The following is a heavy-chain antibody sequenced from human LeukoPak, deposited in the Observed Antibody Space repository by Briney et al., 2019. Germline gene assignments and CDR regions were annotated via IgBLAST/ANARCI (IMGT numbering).Heavy chain of an antibody. J-gene: IGHJ2*01. Sequence: SETLSLTCTVSGGSISSYYWSWIRQPPGKGLEWIGYIYYSGSTYYNPSLKSRVAISVDTSKNQFSLKLSSVTAADTAVYYCALSARVVTASYWYFDLWGRGTLVTVSS. CDR2: IYYSGST. D-gene: IGHD2-21*02. CDR1: GGSISSYY. CDR3: ALSARVVTASYWYFDL. V-gene: IGHV4-59*12.